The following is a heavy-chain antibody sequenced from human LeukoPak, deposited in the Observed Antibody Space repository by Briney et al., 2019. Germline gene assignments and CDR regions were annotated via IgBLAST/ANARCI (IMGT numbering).Heavy chain of an antibody. D-gene: IGHD2-2*01. CDR3: ARDAGYCSSTSCPDEGDY. J-gene: IGHJ4*02. Sequence: GGSLRLSCAASGFTVSSNYMSWVRQAPGKGLEWVSVIYSGGSTYYADSVKGRFSISRDNSKNTLYLQMNSLRAEDTAVYYCARDAGYCSSTSCPDEGDYWGQGTLVTVSS. CDR2: IYSGGST. CDR1: GFTVSSNY. V-gene: IGHV3-53*01.